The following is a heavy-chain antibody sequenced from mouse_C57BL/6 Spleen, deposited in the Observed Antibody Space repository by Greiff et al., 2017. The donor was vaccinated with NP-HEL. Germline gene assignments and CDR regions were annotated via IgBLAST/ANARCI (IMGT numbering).Heavy chain of an antibody. CDR2: INPNNGGT. D-gene: IGHD2-5*01. CDR1: GYTFTDYY. J-gene: IGHJ4*01. Sequence: VQLQQSGPELVKPGASVKISCKASGYTFTDYYMNWVKQSHGKSLEWIGDINPNNGGTSYNQKFKGKATLTVDKSSSTAYMELRSLTSEDSAVYYCARDSNDAMDYWGQGTSVTVSS. V-gene: IGHV1-26*01. CDR3: ARDSNDAMDY.